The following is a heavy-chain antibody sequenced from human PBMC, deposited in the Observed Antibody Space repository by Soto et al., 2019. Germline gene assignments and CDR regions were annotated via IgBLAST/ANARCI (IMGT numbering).Heavy chain of an antibody. CDR1: GVSLSSYY. J-gene: IGHJ4*02. CDR2: IYTIWSA. CDR3: ARACSSTSCYYVFDS. V-gene: IGHV4-4*07. Sequence: XGTRSLAGTVCGVSLSSYYWSWILHPSGKGLQWIGRIYTIWSANYNPSLKSRVTMSVDTSKNQFSLKLSSVTAADTAVYYCARACSSTSCYYVFDSWGQGTLVTVSS. D-gene: IGHD2-2*01.